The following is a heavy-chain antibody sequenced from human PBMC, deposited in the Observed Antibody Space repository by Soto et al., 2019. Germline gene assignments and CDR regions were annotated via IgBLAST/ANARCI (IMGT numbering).Heavy chain of an antibody. CDR1: GYTFTGYF. D-gene: IGHD3-10*01. J-gene: IGHJ4*02. CDR3: AIVIRGAYYNTPLDS. CDR2: INPYSGGS. V-gene: IGHV1-2*02. Sequence: ASVKVSCKASGYTFTGYFMHWVRQAPGQGLEWMGWINPYSGGSDYAQSFQGGVTMTRDTSISTVYMELSRLRFDDTAVYYCAIVIRGAYYNTPLDSWGQGTVVTVSS.